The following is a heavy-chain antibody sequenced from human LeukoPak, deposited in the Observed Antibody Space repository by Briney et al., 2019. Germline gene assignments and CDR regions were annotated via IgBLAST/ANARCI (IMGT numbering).Heavy chain of an antibody. Sequence: GGSLRLSCAASGFIFSDYYMSWIRQAPGKGLEWVADIKQDGSEKYYVDSVKGRFTISRDNAKNSLNLQMNSLRVEDTAVYYCARDRIGWFDYWGQGTLVTVFS. V-gene: IGHV3-7*01. CDR1: GFIFSDYY. CDR2: IKQDGSEK. CDR3: ARDRIGWFDY. J-gene: IGHJ4*02. D-gene: IGHD2-15*01.